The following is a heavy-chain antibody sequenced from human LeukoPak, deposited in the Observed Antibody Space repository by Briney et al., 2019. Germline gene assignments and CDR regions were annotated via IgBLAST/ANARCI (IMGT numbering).Heavy chain of an antibody. V-gene: IGHV3-30-3*01. D-gene: IGHD3-10*01. CDR3: AGTVGSAPDYYGSGGFAVLDY. Sequence: PGGSLRLSCAASGFTFDNYAIHWVRQAPGKGLEWVAVVTYDGNNQYYADSVKGRFTVSRDNSRNTVNLQMNSLRGEDTAVYYCAGTVGSAPDYYGSGGFAVLDYWGQGTLVTVSS. CDR1: GFTFDNYA. J-gene: IGHJ4*02. CDR2: VTYDGNNQ.